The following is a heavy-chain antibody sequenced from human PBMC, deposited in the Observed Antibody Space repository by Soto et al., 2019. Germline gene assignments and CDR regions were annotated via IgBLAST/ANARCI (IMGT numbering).Heavy chain of an antibody. V-gene: IGHV3-23*01. D-gene: IGHD3-10*01. J-gene: IGHJ4*02. Sequence: EVQLLESGGDLIQPGGSLRLSCVASGITFGSRAMSWVRQAPGEGLEWVSAISGSGGSTYYADSVKGRFTISRDNSKNTLYLQMNSLRAEDTAVYYCAKDSRPNWGLWFGELLFNSGGFDYWGQGTLVTVSS. CDR2: ISGSGGST. CDR1: GITFGSRA. CDR3: AKDSRPNWGLWFGELLFNSGGFDY.